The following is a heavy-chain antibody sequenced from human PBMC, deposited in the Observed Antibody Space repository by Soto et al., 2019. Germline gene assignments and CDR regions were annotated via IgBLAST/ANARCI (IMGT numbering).Heavy chain of an antibody. CDR1: GFFFTTYA. V-gene: IGHV3-23*01. J-gene: IGHJ4*02. D-gene: IGHD6-13*01. Sequence: LRLSCATSGFFFTTYAMNWVRQAPGKGLEWASGISGSGGAASYADSVKGRFTISRDNSKNTVFLQMNSLRAEDTAVYYCAKDAIMVSSSFNYFDYWGQGTLVTVSS. CDR3: AKDAIMVSSSFNYFDY. CDR2: ISGSGGAA.